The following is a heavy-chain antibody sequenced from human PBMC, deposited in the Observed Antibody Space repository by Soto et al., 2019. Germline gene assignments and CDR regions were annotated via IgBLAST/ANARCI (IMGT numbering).Heavy chain of an antibody. Sequence: SETLSLTCTVSGGSISSYYWSWIRQPPGKGLEWIGYIYYSGSTNYNPSLKSRVTISVDTSKNQFSLKLSSVTAADTAVYYCARGILSYYDSSGYYYAGSYYYGMDVWGQGTTLTDS. D-gene: IGHD3-22*01. J-gene: IGHJ6*02. CDR2: IYYSGST. V-gene: IGHV4-59*01. CDR1: GGSISSYY. CDR3: ARGILSYYDSSGYYYAGSYYYGMDV.